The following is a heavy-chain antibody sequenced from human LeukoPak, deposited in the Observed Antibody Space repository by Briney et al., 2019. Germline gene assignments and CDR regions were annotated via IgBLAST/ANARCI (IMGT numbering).Heavy chain of an antibody. CDR1: GGSISSSSYY. D-gene: IGHD1-26*01. CDR2: IYYSGST. CDR3: ARDTSGSPEY. V-gene: IGHV4-39*07. J-gene: IGHJ4*02. Sequence: PSETLSLTCTVSGGSISSSSYYWGWIRQPPGKGLEWIGSIYYSGSTYYNPSLKSRVTISVDTSKNQFSLRLSSVTAADTAVYYCARDTSGSPEYWGQGTLVTVSS.